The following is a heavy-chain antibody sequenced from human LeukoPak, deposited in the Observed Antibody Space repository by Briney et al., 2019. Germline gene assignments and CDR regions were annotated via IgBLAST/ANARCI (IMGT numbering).Heavy chain of an antibody. V-gene: IGHV1-2*02. J-gene: IGHJ3*02. D-gene: IGHD3-10*01. Sequence: ASVKVSCKASGYTFTGYYMHWVRQAPGQGLEWMGWINPNSGGTNYAQKFQGRVTMTRGTSISTAYMELSRLRSDDTAVYYCARAQGITMVRGVIISGGFDIWGQGTTVTVSS. CDR2: INPNSGGT. CDR3: ARAQGITMVRGVIISGGFDI. CDR1: GYTFTGYY.